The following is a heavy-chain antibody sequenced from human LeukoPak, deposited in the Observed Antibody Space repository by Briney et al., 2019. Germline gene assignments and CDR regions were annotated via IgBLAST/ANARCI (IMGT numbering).Heavy chain of an antibody. CDR3: AREGAVAGRYYLDY. J-gene: IGHJ4*02. CDR2: IKQDGSEM. V-gene: IGHV3-7*01. D-gene: IGHD6-19*01. Sequence: GGSLRLSCAASGFTFTSHWMSWVRQAPEEGLEWVANIKQDGSEMYYVDSVKGRFTISRDNAKNSLYLQMNSLRAEDTAVYYCAREGAVAGRYYLDYWGQGTLVTVSS. CDR1: GFTFTSHW.